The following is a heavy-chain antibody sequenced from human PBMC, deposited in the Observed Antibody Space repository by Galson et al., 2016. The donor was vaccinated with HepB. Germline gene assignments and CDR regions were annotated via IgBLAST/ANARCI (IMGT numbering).Heavy chain of an antibody. CDR3: AKRMSYSYYYAMDI. Sequence: LRLSCAASGFFFSNFVMTWVRQAPGKGLEWVSDISDNTAGTKYADSVKGRFTISRDNSKNTVYLQMNSLRGEDTALYYCAKRMSYSYYYAMDIRGQGTTVTVSS. V-gene: IGHV3-23*01. J-gene: IGHJ6*02. D-gene: IGHD2-15*01. CDR1: GFFFSNFV. CDR2: ISDNTAGT.